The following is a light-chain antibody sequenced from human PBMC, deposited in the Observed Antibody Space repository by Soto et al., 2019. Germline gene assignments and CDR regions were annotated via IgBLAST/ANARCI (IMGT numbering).Light chain of an antibody. CDR3: TSYTSSSTLDV. CDR1: SSDIGAGYD. J-gene: IGLJ1*01. V-gene: IGLV2-14*01. CDR2: EVS. Sequence: QPVLTQTPSVSGAPGQRVTISCTGSSSDIGAGYDVHWYQQHPGKAPKLMIYEVSNRPSGVSNRFSGSKSGHTASLTISGLQSEDEADYFCTSYTSSSTLDVFGTGTKLTVL.